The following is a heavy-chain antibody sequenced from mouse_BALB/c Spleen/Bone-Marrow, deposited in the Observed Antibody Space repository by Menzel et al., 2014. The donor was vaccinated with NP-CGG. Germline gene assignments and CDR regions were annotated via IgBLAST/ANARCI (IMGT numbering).Heavy chain of an antibody. J-gene: IGHJ2*01. CDR3: SRGLLGLDY. Sequence: QVQLQQPGAELVRPGASVKLSCKASGYTFTSFWMNWVKQRPDQGLEWIGRIDPYDSITHYNHIFKYKDILTVDKSSRTAYMELSSLTSEDSAVYYCSRGLLGLDYWGQGTTLTVSS. CDR2: IDPYDSIT. CDR1: GYTFTSFW. D-gene: IGHD1-2*01. V-gene: IGHV1-52*01.